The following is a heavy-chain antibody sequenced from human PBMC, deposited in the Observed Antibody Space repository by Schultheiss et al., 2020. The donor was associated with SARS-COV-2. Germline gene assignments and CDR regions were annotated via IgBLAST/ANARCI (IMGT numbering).Heavy chain of an antibody. V-gene: IGHV3-33*06. Sequence: GESLKISCAASGFTFSDYAMNWVRRAPGKGLEWVAVIWYDGSNKYYADSVKGRFTISRDNSKNTLYLQMNSLRAEDTAVYYCAKDPYSSGSYFDYWGQGTLVTVSS. J-gene: IGHJ4*02. D-gene: IGHD1-26*01. CDR2: IWYDGSNK. CDR3: AKDPYSSGSYFDY. CDR1: GFTFSDYA.